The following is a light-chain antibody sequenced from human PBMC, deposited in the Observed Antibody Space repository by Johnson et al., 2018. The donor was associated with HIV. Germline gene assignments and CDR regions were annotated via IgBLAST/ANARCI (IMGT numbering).Light chain of an antibody. CDR2: DND. J-gene: IGLJ1*01. V-gene: IGLV1-51*01. Sequence: SVLTQPPSVSAAPGQKVTISCSGSSSKIGNNYVSWYQQLPGTAPKLLIYDNDKRPSGIPDRFSGSKSGTSATLGITGLQTGDEADYYCGTWDSSLSVYVFGTGTKVTVL. CDR3: GTWDSSLSVYV. CDR1: SSKIGNNY.